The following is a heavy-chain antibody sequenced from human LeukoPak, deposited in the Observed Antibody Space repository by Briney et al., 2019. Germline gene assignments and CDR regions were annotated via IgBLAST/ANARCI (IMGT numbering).Heavy chain of an antibody. Sequence: ASVKVPCKASGYTFTGYYMHWVRQAAGQGLELMGRINPNSGGTQYPHKLQGRVTMTRDTSISPAYTELSQLRSDATAVYYCATRISQHGFHPWGQGPLVTVPS. J-gene: IGHJ5*02. CDR3: ATRISQHGFHP. CDR2: INPNSGGT. V-gene: IGHV1-2*06. D-gene: IGHD2-2*01. CDR1: GYTFTGYY.